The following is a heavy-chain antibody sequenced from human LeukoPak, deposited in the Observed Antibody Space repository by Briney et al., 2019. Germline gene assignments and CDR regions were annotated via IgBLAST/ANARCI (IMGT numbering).Heavy chain of an antibody. D-gene: IGHD6-13*01. J-gene: IGHJ4*02. CDR2: ISGSGGST. V-gene: IGHV3-23*01. Sequence: GGSLRLSCAASGFTFSSYAMSWVRQAPGKGLEWVSAISGSGGSTYYADSVKGRFTISRDNSKNTLYLQMNSLRAEDTAVYYCARRLSSSWFGAHYFDSWGQGTLVTVSS. CDR1: GFTFSSYA. CDR3: ARRLSSSWFGAHYFDS.